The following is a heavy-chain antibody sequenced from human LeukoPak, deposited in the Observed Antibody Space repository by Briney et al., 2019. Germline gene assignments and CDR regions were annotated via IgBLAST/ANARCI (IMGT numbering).Heavy chain of an antibody. D-gene: IGHD5-12*01. J-gene: IGHJ6*04. Sequence: GGSLRLACAAAGFTVSSNYMSGVREVPGGGVEGVSVTYSGVSTYYADSVKGRFTISRDNSKNTLYLQMNSLRAEDTAVYYCARDGRIVANDRGYYYYYGMDVWGKGTTVTVSS. CDR2: TYSGVST. CDR3: ARDGRIVANDRGYYYYYGMDV. V-gene: IGHV3-53*01. CDR1: GFTVSSNY.